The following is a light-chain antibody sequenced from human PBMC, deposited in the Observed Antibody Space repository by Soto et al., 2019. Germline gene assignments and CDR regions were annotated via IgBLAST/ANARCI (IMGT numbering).Light chain of an antibody. J-gene: IGKJ1*01. Sequence: EVVMTKSPATLSVSPVERSTLYFMASQSVSSYLAWYQQKPGQAPRLLIYGAFKRATGIPDRFSGSGSGTDFTLTISRMEPEDFAVYCCQQYGSSPRTCGQGNKGAIK. CDR3: QQYGSSPRT. CDR1: QSVSSY. CDR2: GAF. V-gene: IGKV3-20*01.